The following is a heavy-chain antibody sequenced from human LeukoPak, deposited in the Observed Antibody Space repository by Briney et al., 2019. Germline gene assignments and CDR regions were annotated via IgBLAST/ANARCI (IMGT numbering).Heavy chain of an antibody. CDR2: INPNSVGT. CDR3: ARATVLRFLEWLSNDAFDI. CDR1: GYTFTGYY. D-gene: IGHD3-3*01. Sequence: ASVKVSCKASGYTFTGYYMHWVRQAPGQGLEWMGWINPNSVGTNYAQKFQGRVTMTRDTSISTAYMELSRLRSDDTAVYYCARATVLRFLEWLSNDAFDIWGQGTMVTVSS. V-gene: IGHV1-2*02. J-gene: IGHJ3*02.